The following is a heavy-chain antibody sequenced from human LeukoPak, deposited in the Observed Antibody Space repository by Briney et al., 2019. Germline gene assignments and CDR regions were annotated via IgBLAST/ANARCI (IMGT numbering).Heavy chain of an antibody. D-gene: IGHD6-19*01. J-gene: IGHJ5*02. CDR1: GFTFDDYA. V-gene: IGHV3-9*01. Sequence: QPGRSLRLSCAASGFTFDDYAMHWVRQAPGKGLEWVSGISWNSGSIGYADSVKGRFTISRDNAKNSLYLQMNSLRAEDTALYYCAKDWTKTGGIAVAWFDPWGQGTLVTVSS. CDR2: ISWNSGSI. CDR3: AKDWTKTGGIAVAWFDP.